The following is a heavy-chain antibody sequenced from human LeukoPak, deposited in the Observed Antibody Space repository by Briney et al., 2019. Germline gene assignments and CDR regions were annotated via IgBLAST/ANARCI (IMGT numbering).Heavy chain of an antibody. CDR1: GFTFDDYA. CDR2: ISWNSDTI. J-gene: IGHJ4*02. CDR3: ATNGGGDSGYGNFDY. D-gene: IGHD5-12*01. V-gene: IGHV3-9*01. Sequence: GGSLRLSCAVSGFTFDDYAMHWVRQVPGKGLEWVSGISWNSDTIDLADSVKGRFTISRDNAKNSLYLQMNRLRAEDTALYYCATNGGGDSGYGNFDYWGQGTLVTVSS.